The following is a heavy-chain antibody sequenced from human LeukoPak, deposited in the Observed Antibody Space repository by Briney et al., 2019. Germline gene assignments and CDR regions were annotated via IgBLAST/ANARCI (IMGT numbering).Heavy chain of an antibody. Sequence: ASVKVSCKASGYTFTSYGISWVRQAPGQGLEWMGWISAYNGNTNYAQKFQGRVTMTRDTSISTAYMELSRLRSDDTAVYYCARDGQGSSGWFGAFDIWGQGTMVTVSS. CDR2: ISAYNGNT. J-gene: IGHJ3*02. D-gene: IGHD6-19*01. CDR3: ARDGQGSSGWFGAFDI. V-gene: IGHV1-18*01. CDR1: GYTFTSYG.